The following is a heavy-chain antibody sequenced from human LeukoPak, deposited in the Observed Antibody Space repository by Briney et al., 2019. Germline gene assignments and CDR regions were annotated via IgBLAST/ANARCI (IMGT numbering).Heavy chain of an antibody. D-gene: IGHD4-23*01. CDR3: ARDNYGGNSGFDY. Sequence: GASVNVSCKASGYTFTGYYMHWVRQAPGQGLERMGWINPNSGGTNYAQKFQGRVTMTRDTSISTAYMELSRLRSDDTAVYYCARDNYGGNSGFDYWGQGTLVTVSS. CDR2: INPNSGGT. CDR1: GYTFTGYY. J-gene: IGHJ4*02. V-gene: IGHV1-2*02.